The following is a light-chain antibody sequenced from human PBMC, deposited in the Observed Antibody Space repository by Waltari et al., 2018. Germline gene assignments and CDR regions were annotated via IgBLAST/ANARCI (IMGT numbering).Light chain of an antibody. CDR2: VVS. V-gene: IGKV1-9*01. CDR3: QQLKSYPYT. Sequence: IPLTQSPSSLSASVGARVTITRRASQGISNYLAWYQQKPGKPPKIRIYVVSTLQIGVPSRFTGSGSGTDLTLTISSLQPEDFATYYCQQLKSYPYTFGQGTKVEIK. CDR1: QGISNY. J-gene: IGKJ2*01.